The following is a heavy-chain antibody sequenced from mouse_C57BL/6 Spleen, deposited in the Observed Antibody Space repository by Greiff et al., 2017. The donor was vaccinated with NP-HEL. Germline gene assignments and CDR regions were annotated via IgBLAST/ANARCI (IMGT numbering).Heavy chain of an antibody. V-gene: IGHV5-6*01. CDR3: ATIPTVVAPFDY. D-gene: IGHD1-1*01. CDR1: GFTFSSYG. Sequence: EVQRVESGGDLVKPGGSLKLSCAASGFTFSSYGMSWVRQTPDKRLEWVATISSGGSYPYYPDSVKARFTISRDNAKNNLYLQMSSLKSEDTAMYYCATIPTVVAPFDYWGQGTTLTVSS. CDR2: ISSGGSYP. J-gene: IGHJ2*01.